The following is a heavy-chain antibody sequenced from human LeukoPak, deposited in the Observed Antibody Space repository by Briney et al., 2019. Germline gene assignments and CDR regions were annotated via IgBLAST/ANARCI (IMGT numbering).Heavy chain of an antibody. Sequence: PSETLSFTCAVYGGSFSGYYWSWIRQPPGKGLEWIGEINHSGSTNYNPSLKSRVTISVDTSKNQFSLKLSSVTAADTAVYYCARHGAYYDSFLFYYWGQGTLVTVSS. CDR3: ARHGAYYDSFLFYY. CDR2: INHSGST. J-gene: IGHJ4*02. CDR1: GGSFSGYY. D-gene: IGHD3-22*01. V-gene: IGHV4-34*01.